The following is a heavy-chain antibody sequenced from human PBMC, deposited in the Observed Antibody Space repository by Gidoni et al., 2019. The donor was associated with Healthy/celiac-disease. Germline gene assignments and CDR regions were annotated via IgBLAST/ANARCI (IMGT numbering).Heavy chain of an antibody. CDR2: IYTSGST. D-gene: IGHD5-18*01. CDR1: GGPISSGSYY. Sequence: QVQLQESGPGLVKPSQTLSLTCTVSGGPISSGSYYWSWIRQPAGKGLEWIGRIYTSGSTNYNPSLKSRVTISVDTSKNQFSLKLSSVTAADTAVYYCARDVDTARRGYYYYGMDVWGQGTTVTVSS. CDR3: ARDVDTARRGYYYYGMDV. V-gene: IGHV4-61*02. J-gene: IGHJ6*02.